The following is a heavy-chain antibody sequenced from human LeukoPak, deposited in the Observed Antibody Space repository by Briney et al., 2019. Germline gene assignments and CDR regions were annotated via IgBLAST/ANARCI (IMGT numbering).Heavy chain of an antibody. CDR2: IYYSGST. D-gene: IGHD6-13*01. CDR1: GGSISSSSYY. Sequence: PSETLSLTCTVSGGSISSSSYYWGWIRQPPGKGLEWIGSIYYSGSTYYNPSLKSRVTISVDTSKNQFSLKLSSVTAADTAVYYCARWNVIAAAGTLVWFDPWGQGTLVTVSS. CDR3: ARWNVIAAAGTLVWFDP. V-gene: IGHV4-39*07. J-gene: IGHJ5*02.